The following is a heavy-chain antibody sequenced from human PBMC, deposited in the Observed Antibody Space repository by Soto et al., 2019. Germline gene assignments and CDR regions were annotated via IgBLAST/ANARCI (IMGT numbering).Heavy chain of an antibody. J-gene: IGHJ5*01. D-gene: IGHD3-22*01. CDR2: IHNSGTS. Sequence: SETLSLTCTVSGDTSTSYYWGWVRQAPGKGLGWIGHIHNSGTSTHNPSLNGRVTISIDMSKKQFSLKLTSLTSADTAVYYCARDFYDSVGYTWFDSWSQGTLVTVS. CDR1: GDTSTSYY. V-gene: IGHV4-59*01. CDR3: ARDFYDSVGYTWFDS.